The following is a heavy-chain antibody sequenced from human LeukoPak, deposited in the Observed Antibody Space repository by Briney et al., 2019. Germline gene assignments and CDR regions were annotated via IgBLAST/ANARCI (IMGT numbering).Heavy chain of an antibody. CDR1: GFFRHTPGMC. Sequence: SAPTLVNAAESLTLSCTFSGFFRHTPGMCVGWIRQPPGKALEWLACIDWKEDKFYSTFLKTRLTIYKDTYKNQVVLKMTNMRPVDTGTYYCVRRNVYTAYDYWGQGTLVTVSS. CDR2: IDWKEDK. J-gene: IGHJ4*02. V-gene: IGHV2-70*17. D-gene: IGHD5-18*01. CDR3: VRRNVYTAYDY.